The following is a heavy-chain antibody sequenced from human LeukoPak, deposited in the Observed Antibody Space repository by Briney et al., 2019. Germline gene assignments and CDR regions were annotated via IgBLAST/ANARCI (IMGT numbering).Heavy chain of an antibody. J-gene: IGHJ6*03. V-gene: IGHV1-18*01. D-gene: IGHD1-1*01. CDR2: ISAYNGNT. CDR1: GYTFTIYG. Sequence: ASVKVSCKASGYTFTIYGITWVRQAPGQGLEWMGWISAYNGNTNYAQKLQGRVTMTTDTSTSTAYMELRSLRSDDSAVYYCARDGAERPHYMDVWGKGTTVTVSS. CDR3: ARDGAERPHYMDV.